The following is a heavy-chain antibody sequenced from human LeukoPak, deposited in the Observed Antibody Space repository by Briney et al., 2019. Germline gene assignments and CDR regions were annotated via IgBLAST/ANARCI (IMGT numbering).Heavy chain of an antibody. CDR3: ARGDCSSTSCYPYYYYMDV. Sequence: ASVKVSCKASGYIFTSYNIYWVRQAPGQGLEWMGIINPSGGSTNYAQKFQGRVTITADKSTSTAYMELSSLRSEDTAVYYCARGDCSSTSCYPYYYYMDVWGKGTTVTVSS. D-gene: IGHD2-2*01. CDR2: INPSGGST. CDR1: GYIFTSYN. V-gene: IGHV1-46*01. J-gene: IGHJ6*03.